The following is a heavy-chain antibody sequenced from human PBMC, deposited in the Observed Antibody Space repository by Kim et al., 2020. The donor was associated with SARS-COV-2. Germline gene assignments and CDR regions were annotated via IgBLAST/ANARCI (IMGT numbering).Heavy chain of an antibody. V-gene: IGHV5-51*01. D-gene: IGHD1-26*01. CDR2: IYPGDSDT. Sequence: ESLKISCKGSGYSFTSYWIGRVRQMPGKGLEWMGIIYPGDSDTRYSPSFQGQVTLSADQSISTAYLQWSSLKAADTAMYYRARQRDSGSFDYYYYYGMDVWGQGTTVAVSS. CDR3: ARQRDSGSFDYYYYYGMDV. J-gene: IGHJ6*02. CDR1: GYSFTSYW.